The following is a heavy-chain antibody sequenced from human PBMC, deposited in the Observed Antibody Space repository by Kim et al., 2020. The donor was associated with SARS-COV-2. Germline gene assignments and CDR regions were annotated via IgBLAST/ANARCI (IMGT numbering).Heavy chain of an antibody. V-gene: IGHV3-74*01. CDR3: ARGRVVWEGLGGRGP. CDR2: ISSDGTNK. D-gene: IGHD2-15*01. J-gene: IGHJ5*02. CDR1: GFSISSHG. Sequence: GGSLRLSCADFGFSISSHGMHWVRKGPGKGLEWVSGISSDGTNKNYADSVKGRFTISRDNAKNMVYLEMNSLRVEESAVYYCARGRVVWEGLGGRGPWG.